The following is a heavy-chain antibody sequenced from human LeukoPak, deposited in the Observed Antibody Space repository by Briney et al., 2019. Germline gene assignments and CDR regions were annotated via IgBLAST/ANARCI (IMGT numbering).Heavy chain of an antibody. CDR2: IYSDGTT. CDR3: ARAPNWRFDH. J-gene: IGHJ4*02. D-gene: IGHD1-1*01. Sequence: PGGSLRLSCAASGFTFSSYAMSWVRQAPGKGLEWVSVIYSDGTTYYADSVKGRFTISRDDSKNTLYLHMNSLRAEDTAVYYCARAPNWRFDHWGQGTLVTVSS. CDR1: GFTFSSYA. V-gene: IGHV3-53*01.